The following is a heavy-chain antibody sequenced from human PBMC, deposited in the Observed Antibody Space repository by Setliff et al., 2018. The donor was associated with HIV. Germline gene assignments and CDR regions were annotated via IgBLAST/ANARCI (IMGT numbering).Heavy chain of an antibody. Sequence: LSLTCTVSGASINSQSDYWNWIRQPAGKELEWIGHIYASGYTYYKPSLESRVTISVDTSKNQFSLKATSVTAEDTAVYYCARWGEPAQRGFDIRGQGTMVTVS. J-gene: IGHJ3*02. CDR3: ARWGEPAQRGFDI. V-gene: IGHV4-61*09. CDR1: GASINSQSDY. D-gene: IGHD3-16*01. CDR2: IYASGYT.